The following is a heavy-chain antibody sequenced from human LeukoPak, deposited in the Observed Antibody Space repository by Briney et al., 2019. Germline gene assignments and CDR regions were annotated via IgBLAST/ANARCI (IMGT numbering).Heavy chain of an antibody. D-gene: IGHD3-10*01. CDR3: ARDVITIVRGSSVY. Sequence: ASVKVSCKASGYTFTSYGISWVRQAPGQGLEWMGWISAYNGNTNYAQKLQGRVTMTTDTSTSTAYMELRSLRSDDTAVYYCARDVITIVRGSSVYWGQGTLVTVSS. CDR2: ISAYNGNT. V-gene: IGHV1-18*04. CDR1: GYTFTSYG. J-gene: IGHJ4*02.